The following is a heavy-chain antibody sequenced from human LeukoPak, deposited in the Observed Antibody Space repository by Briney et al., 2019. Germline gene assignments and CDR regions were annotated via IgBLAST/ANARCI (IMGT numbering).Heavy chain of an antibody. J-gene: IGHJ5*02. Sequence: SETLSLTCTVSGGPISSSSCYWGWIRQPPGKGLEWIGSIYHSGSTYCNPSLKSRVTISVDTSKNQFSLKLSSVTAADTAVYYCARDRGFITDGYSWFDPWGQGTLVTVSS. CDR2: IYHSGST. CDR3: ARDRGFITDGYSWFDP. V-gene: IGHV4-39*07. CDR1: GGPISSSSCY. D-gene: IGHD3-22*01.